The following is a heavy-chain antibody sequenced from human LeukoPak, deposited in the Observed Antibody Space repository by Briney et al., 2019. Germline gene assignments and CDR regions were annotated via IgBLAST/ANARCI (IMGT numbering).Heavy chain of an antibody. CDR2: IYTSGST. CDR1: GGFIRSGRYH. J-gene: IGHJ4*02. Sequence: SQTMSLTCSVSGGFIRSGRYHWNWIRQPAGKGLEWIGRIYTSGSTNYNPSLKSRVTISVDTSKNQFSLNLTSVTAADTAVYYCATSGVIWFGERGFDSWGQGTLVTVSS. D-gene: IGHD3-10*01. V-gene: IGHV4-61*02. CDR3: ATSGVIWFGERGFDS.